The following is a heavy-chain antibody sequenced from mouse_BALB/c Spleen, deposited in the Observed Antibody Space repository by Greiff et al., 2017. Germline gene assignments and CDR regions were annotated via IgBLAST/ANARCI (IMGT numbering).Heavy chain of an antibody. CDR2: INPSTGYT. Sequence: QVHVKQSGAELAKPGASVKMSCKASGYTFTSYWMHWVKQRPGQGLEWIGYINPSTGYTEYNQKFKDKATLTADKSSSTAYMQLSSLTSEDSAVYYCARPTVAPDYWGQGTTLTVSS. D-gene: IGHD1-1*01. CDR3: ARPTVAPDY. J-gene: IGHJ2*01. CDR1: GYTFTSYW. V-gene: IGHV1-7*01.